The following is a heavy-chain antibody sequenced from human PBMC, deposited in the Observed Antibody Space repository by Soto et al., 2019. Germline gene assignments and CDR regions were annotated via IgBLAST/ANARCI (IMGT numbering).Heavy chain of an antibody. CDR3: ARHTTVTNIDY. Sequence: ASVKVSCKASGDTFTTYDINWVRQATGHGLEWMGWINPNSGNIGYAQRFQGRVTISSDTSNNQFSLKMSSVTAADTAIYYCARHTTVTNIDYWGRGTLVTVSS. V-gene: IGHV1-8*01. D-gene: IGHD4-17*01. CDR2: INPNSGNI. J-gene: IGHJ4*02. CDR1: GDTFTTYD.